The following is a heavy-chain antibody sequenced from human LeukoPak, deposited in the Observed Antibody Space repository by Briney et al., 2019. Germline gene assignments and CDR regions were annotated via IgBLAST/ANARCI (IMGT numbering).Heavy chain of an antibody. CDR2: IYTSGST. D-gene: IGHD6-13*01. CDR1: GGSISSYY. J-gene: IGHJ4*02. Sequence: PSETLSLTCTVSGGSISSYYWSWIRQPAGKGLEWIGRIYTSGSTNYNPSLKSRVTMSVDTSKNQFSLKLSSVTAADTAVYYCAKGARGIAAAGPSHFDYWGQGTLVTVSS. CDR3: AKGARGIAAAGPSHFDY. V-gene: IGHV4-4*07.